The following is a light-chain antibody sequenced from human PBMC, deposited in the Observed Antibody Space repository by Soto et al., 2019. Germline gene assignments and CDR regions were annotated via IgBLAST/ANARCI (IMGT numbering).Light chain of an antibody. V-gene: IGKV3-11*01. CDR2: DAS. CDR1: QSVSSY. J-gene: IGKJ1*01. CDR3: QQRSNWPKT. Sequence: TQSPATLSLSPGERATLSCRASQSVSSYLAWYQQKPGQAPRLLIYDASNRATGIPARFSGSGSGTDFTLTISSLEPEDFAVYYCQQRSNWPKTFGQGTKVDIK.